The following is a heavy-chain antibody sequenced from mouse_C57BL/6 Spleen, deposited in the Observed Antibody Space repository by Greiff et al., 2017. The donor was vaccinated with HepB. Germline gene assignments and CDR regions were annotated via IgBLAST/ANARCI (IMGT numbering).Heavy chain of an antibody. CDR2: IYPGDGDT. V-gene: IGHV1-82*01. D-gene: IGHD1-1*01. CDR1: GYAFSSSW. J-gene: IGHJ3*01. CDR3: ARWDYGSPWFAY. Sequence: QVQLQQSGPELVKPGASVKISCKASGYAFSSSWMNWVKQRPGKGLEWIGRIYPGDGDTNYNGKFKGKATLTADKSSSTAYMQLSSLTSEDSAVYFCARWDYGSPWFAYWGQGTLVTVSA.